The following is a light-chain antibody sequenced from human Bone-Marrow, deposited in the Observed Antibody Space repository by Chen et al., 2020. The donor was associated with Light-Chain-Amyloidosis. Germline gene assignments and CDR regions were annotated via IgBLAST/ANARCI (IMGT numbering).Light chain of an antibody. CDR1: VVGDYF. CDR3: QAWDSSTVI. V-gene: IGLV3-1*01. CDR2: EDT. Sequence: SYDLTQPPSVSVSPGQTASITCSGDVVGDYFVCWYQQRPGQSPLLVIYEDTKRPSGIPERFSGSKSGNTATLTISGTQAMDEADYYCQAWDSSTVIFGGGTKLTVL. J-gene: IGLJ2*01.